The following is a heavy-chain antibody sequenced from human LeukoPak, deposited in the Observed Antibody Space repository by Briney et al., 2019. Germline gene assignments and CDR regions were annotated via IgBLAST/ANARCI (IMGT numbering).Heavy chain of an antibody. CDR3: ARRRGRITRVRGVMSQKIDY. CDR1: GGSISSSSYY. D-gene: IGHD3-10*01. V-gene: IGHV4-39*01. J-gene: IGHJ4*02. Sequence: SETLSLTCTVSGGSISSSSYYWGWIRQPPGKGLEWIGSIYYSGSTYYNPSLKSRVTISVDTSKNQFSLKLSSVTAADTAVYYCARRRGRITRVRGVMSQKIDYWGQGTLVTVSS. CDR2: IYYSGST.